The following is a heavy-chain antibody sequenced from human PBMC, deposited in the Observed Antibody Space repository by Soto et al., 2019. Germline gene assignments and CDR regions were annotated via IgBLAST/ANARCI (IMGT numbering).Heavy chain of an antibody. Sequence: QVQLVQSGAELKKTGASVKVACTASGYTFTSYSVHWVRLAPGQGLEWMGWLNAGNGNTYYSQTFQDRVTFTRDTSGSTAYMELSSLRSDDTAVYYCARRNYGDFDYGLDVCGQGTPVTVSS. CDR1: GYTFTSYS. CDR2: LNAGNGNT. CDR3: ARRNYGDFDYGLDV. V-gene: IGHV1-3*01. D-gene: IGHD4-17*01. J-gene: IGHJ6*02.